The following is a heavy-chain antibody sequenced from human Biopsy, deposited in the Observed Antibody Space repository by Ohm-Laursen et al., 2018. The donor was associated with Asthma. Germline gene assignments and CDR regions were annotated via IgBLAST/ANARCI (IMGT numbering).Heavy chain of an antibody. D-gene: IGHD3-10*01. CDR1: GFSFSSSN. Sequence: SLRLSCTASGFSFSSSNINWVRQAPGKGLEWLGRIRSTNEGGTTDYAAAVKGRVTISRDDSQNTLYLQMSSLTTEDTAVYFCSTNRLWFGESPYYFDYWGQGSLVTVSS. V-gene: IGHV3-15*01. CDR2: IRSTNEGGTT. J-gene: IGHJ4*02. CDR3: STNRLWFGESPYYFDY.